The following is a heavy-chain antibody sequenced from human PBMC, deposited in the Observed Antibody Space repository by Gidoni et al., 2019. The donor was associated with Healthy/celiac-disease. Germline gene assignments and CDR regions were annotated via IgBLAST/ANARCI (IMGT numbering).Heavy chain of an antibody. J-gene: IGHJ5*02. CDR1: RYTFTSYD. CDR2: MNPNSGNT. Sequence: QVQLVQSGAEVNKPGASVKVSCTPSRYTFTSYDINWVRQATGQGLEWMGWMNPNSGNTGYAQKFQGRVTMTRNTSISTAYMELSSLRSEDTAVYYCARRKLVGDWFDPWGQGTLVTVSS. CDR3: ARRKLVGDWFDP. V-gene: IGHV1-8*01. D-gene: IGHD3-10*01.